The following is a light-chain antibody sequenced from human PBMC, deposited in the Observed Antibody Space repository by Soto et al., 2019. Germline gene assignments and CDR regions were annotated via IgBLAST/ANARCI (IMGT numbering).Light chain of an antibody. V-gene: IGKV1-5*01. J-gene: IGKJ1*01. Sequence: DIQMTQSPSTLLPSVGDRVTITCRASQSISKWLVWYQQQPGTAPKVLIYHASNMQSGDPLRFSGSGSGTEFTLTISSLQPDDFATYYCQQYNSYSFGQGTKVDIK. CDR2: HAS. CDR1: QSISKW. CDR3: QQYNSYS.